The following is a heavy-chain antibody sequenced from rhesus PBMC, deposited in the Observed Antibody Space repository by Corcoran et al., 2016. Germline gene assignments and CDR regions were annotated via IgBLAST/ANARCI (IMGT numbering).Heavy chain of an antibody. V-gene: IGHV4-122*02. Sequence: QVQLQESGPGLVKPSETLSLTCAVSGGSISSSYYYWSWIRQAPGKGLEWIGYISFSGGTSYNPSLKDRVTISRDTSKNHFSLKLSSVTAADTAVYYCAREHFEDDYGYYYTFLDYWGQGVLVTVSS. J-gene: IGHJ4*01. CDR3: AREHFEDDYGYYYTFLDY. D-gene: IGHD3-9*01. CDR1: GGSISSSYYY. CDR2: ISFSGGT.